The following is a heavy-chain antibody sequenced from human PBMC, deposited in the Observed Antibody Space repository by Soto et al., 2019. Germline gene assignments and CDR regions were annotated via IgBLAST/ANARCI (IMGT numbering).Heavy chain of an antibody. CDR2: INYSGST. Sequence: RXPETLSLPCTVSFGSISSGGYYWICIRQHPGKGLEWIGYINYSGSTYYNPSLKSRVTISVDTSKNQFYLKLSSVTAADTAVYYCAGDWGGPGPFDYWGQGTLVTVSS. CDR1: FGSISSGGYY. V-gene: IGHV4-31*03. J-gene: IGHJ4*02. CDR3: AGDWGGPGPFDY. D-gene: IGHD3-16*01.